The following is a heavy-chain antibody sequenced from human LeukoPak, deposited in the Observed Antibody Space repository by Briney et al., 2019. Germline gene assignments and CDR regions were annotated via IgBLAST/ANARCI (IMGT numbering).Heavy chain of an antibody. CDR3: ARDRVSTEEFDD. J-gene: IGHJ4*02. Sequence: ASVKVSCEASGYTFTSYYMHWVRQAPGQGLEWMGIINPSGGSTSYAQKFQGRVTMTRDMSTSTVYMELSSLRSEDTAVYYCARDRVSTEEFDDWGQGTLVTVSS. D-gene: IGHD1-14*01. CDR1: GYTFTSYY. CDR2: INPSGGST. V-gene: IGHV1-46*01.